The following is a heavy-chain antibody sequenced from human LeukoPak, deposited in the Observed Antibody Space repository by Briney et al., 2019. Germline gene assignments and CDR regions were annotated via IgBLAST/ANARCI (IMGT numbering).Heavy chain of an antibody. V-gene: IGHV3-7*01. CDR2: TKQDGSEK. D-gene: IGHD3-10*01. CDR1: GFTFSGHW. J-gene: IGHJ4*02. Sequence: GGSLRLSCAASGFTFSGHWMTWVRQSPGKGLEWVANTKQDGSEKYYPDSVKGRFTISRDNSKNTLFLQMNSLRAEDTALYYCARDAGNYDSGTSRFDYWGQGTLVTLSS. CDR3: ARDAGNYDSGTSRFDY.